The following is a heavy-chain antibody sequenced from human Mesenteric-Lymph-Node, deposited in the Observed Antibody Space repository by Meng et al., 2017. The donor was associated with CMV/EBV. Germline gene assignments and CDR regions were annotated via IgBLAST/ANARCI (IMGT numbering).Heavy chain of an antibody. D-gene: IGHD2-8*01. Sequence: GESLKISCAASGFTFSDYGMHWVRQAPGKGLEWVAVIWYDGSNKYYADSVKGRFTISRDNSKNTLYLQMNSLRAEDTAVYYCAKGSILYSPSYYYYGMDVWGQGTTVTVSS. V-gene: IGHV3-33*06. CDR3: AKGSILYSPSYYYYGMDV. CDR1: GFTFSDYG. J-gene: IGHJ6*02. CDR2: IWYDGSNK.